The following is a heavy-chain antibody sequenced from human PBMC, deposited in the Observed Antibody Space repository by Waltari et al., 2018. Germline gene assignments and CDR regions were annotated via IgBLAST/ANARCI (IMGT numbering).Heavy chain of an antibody. Sequence: EVQLVESGGGLVQPGGSLRLSCAASGFTFSSYEMTWVRQAPGKGLEWVSYISSSGSTIYYADSVKGRFTISRDNAKNSLYLQMNSLRAEDTAVYYCARLSAFWSGYYYYYYYMDVWGKGTTVTVSS. V-gene: IGHV3-48*03. D-gene: IGHD3-3*01. CDR3: ARLSAFWSGYYYYYYYMDV. CDR1: GFTFSSYE. CDR2: ISSSGSTI. J-gene: IGHJ6*03.